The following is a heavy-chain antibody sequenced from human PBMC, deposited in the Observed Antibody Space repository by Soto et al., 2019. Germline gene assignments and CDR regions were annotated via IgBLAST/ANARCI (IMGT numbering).Heavy chain of an antibody. V-gene: IGHV3-53*01. CDR1: GFTVSSNY. J-gene: IGHJ3*02. Sequence: PGGSLRLSCAASGFTVSSNYMNWVRQAPGKGLEWLSVIYIDGSTYYADSVKGRFTISRDTSKNTLYLQMNSLRAEDTALYYCARSTYTYGGRGAFDIWGQGTMVTVSS. CDR2: IYIDGST. CDR3: ARSTYTYGGRGAFDI. D-gene: IGHD5-18*01.